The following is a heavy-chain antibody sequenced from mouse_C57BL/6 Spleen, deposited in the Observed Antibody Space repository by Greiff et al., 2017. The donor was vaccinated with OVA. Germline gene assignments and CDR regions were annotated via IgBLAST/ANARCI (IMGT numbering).Heavy chain of an antibody. CDR2: IYPRSGNT. CDR1: GYTFTSYG. J-gene: IGHJ2*01. Sequence: VQLVESGAELARPGASVKLSCKASGYTFTSYGISWVKQRTGQGLEWIGEIYPRSGNTYYNEKFKGKATLTADKSSSAEYMEHRSLTSEDSAVYFCARIGAAQDTYEDYWGQGTTLTVSS. V-gene: IGHV1-81*01. CDR3: ARIGAAQDTYEDY. D-gene: IGHD3-2*02.